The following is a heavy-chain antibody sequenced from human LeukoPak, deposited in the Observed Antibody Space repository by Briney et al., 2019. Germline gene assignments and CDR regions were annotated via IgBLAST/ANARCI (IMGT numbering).Heavy chain of an antibody. CDR3: ATNSGSYGLFDY. V-gene: IGHV1-18*01. D-gene: IGHD1-26*01. Sequence: ASVKVSCKASGYTFTSYGISWVRRAPGQGLEWMGWISAYNGNTNYAQKLQGRVTMTTDTSTSTAYMELRSLRSDDTAVYYCATNSGSYGLFDYWGQGTLVTVSS. CDR1: GYTFTSYG. CDR2: ISAYNGNT. J-gene: IGHJ4*02.